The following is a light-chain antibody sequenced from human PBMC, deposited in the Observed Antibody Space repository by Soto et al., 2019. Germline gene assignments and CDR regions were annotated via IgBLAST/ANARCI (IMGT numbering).Light chain of an antibody. CDR1: QGISSW. Sequence: PMTQSPSTLSASVGERVTITCRARQGISSWLAWYQQKPRKAPKLLIYKASSLESGVPSRFSGSGSGTEFTLTISSLQPDDFATYYCQQYNSYPYTFGQGTKLEIK. J-gene: IGKJ2*01. CDR2: KAS. V-gene: IGKV1-5*03. CDR3: QQYNSYPYT.